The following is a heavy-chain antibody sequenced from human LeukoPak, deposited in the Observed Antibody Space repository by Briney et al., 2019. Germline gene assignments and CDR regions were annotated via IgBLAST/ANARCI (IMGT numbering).Heavy chain of an antibody. D-gene: IGHD3-10*01. Sequence: GGSPRPSCAASGFTFSSYGMHWVRQAPGKGLEWVAFIRYDGSNKYYADSVKGRFTISRDNSKNTLYLQMNSLRAEDTAVYYCAKDEDYYGSGSYGGYWGQGTLVTVSS. CDR3: AKDEDYYGSGSYGGY. V-gene: IGHV3-30*02. CDR1: GFTFSSYG. J-gene: IGHJ4*02. CDR2: IRYDGSNK.